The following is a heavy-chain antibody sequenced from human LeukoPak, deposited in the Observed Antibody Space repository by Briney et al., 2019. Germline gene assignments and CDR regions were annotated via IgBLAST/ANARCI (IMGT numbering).Heavy chain of an antibody. CDR1: GYTFKNYG. CDR3: ARGWIVSMVYALGDWFDP. V-gene: IGHV1-18*01. J-gene: IGHJ5*02. CDR2: ISAHNGNT. D-gene: IGHD2-8*01. Sequence: GASVKVSCKASGYTFKNYGTNWVRQAPGQGREWMGWISAHNGNTNYAQKFQGRVTMTTDTSTNTAYMELRSLTSDDTAVYYCARGWIVSMVYALGDWFDPWGQGTLVIVSS.